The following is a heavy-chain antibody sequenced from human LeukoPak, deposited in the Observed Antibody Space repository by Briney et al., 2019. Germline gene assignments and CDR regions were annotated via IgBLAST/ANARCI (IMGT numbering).Heavy chain of an antibody. D-gene: IGHD1-14*01. J-gene: IGHJ4*02. Sequence: GGSLRLSCEVSEFPFSIYAMTWVRQAPGQGLEWVSAIDASGSDTYYTDSVKGRFTISRDNSKNTVYLQMNSLRVEDTAVYYCADYRKPQGLDYWGQGTLVTVSS. CDR3: ADYRKPQGLDY. CDR2: IDASGSDT. V-gene: IGHV3-23*01. CDR1: EFPFSIYA.